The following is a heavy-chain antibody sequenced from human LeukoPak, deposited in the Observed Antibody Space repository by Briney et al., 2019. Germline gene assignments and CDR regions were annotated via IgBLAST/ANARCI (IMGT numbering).Heavy chain of an antibody. CDR3: ARDGWLQMTYYYYGMDV. J-gene: IGHJ6*02. V-gene: IGHV3-21*01. Sequence: GGSLRLSCAASGFTFRSYSMNWVRQAPGKGLEWVSSISSSSYIYYADSVKGRFTISRDNAKNSLYLQMHSLRAEDTAVYYCARDGWLQMTYYYYGMDVWGQGTTVTVSS. CDR1: GFTFRSYS. D-gene: IGHD6-19*01. CDR2: ISSSSYI.